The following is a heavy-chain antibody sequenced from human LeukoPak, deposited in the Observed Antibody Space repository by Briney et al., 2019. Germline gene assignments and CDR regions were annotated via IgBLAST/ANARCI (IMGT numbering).Heavy chain of an antibody. J-gene: IGHJ4*02. V-gene: IGHV1-18*01. Sequence: ASVKVSCKASGYTFTSYGISWVRQAPGQGLEWMGWISAHNGNTNYAQKLQGRVTMTTDTSTSTAYMELRSLRSDDTAVYYCARGGKYTPTASYYFDYGGQGTLVTVSS. D-gene: IGHD5-18*01. CDR3: ARGGKYTPTASYYFDY. CDR1: GYTFTSYG. CDR2: ISAHNGNT.